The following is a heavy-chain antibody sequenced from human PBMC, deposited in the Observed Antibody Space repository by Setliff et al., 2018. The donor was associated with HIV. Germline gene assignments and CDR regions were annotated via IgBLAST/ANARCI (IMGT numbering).Heavy chain of an antibody. V-gene: IGHV1-69*05. CDR1: GNTFTNYA. Sequence: VKVSCKASGNTFTNYAMNWVRQAPGQGLEWMGGIIPIFGTANYAQKFQGRVTITTDESTSTAYMELSSLRSEDTAVYYCARNGARYYYDSSGYHFDYWGQGTLVTVSS. CDR3: ARNGARYYYDSSGYHFDY. CDR2: IIPIFGTA. D-gene: IGHD3-22*01. J-gene: IGHJ4*02.